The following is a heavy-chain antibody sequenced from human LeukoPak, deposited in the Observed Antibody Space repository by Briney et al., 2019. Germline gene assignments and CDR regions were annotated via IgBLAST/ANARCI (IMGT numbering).Heavy chain of an antibody. V-gene: IGHV6-1*01. J-gene: IGHJ5*02. CDR3: ARVEWGLRWGFAR. CDR1: GDSFSSNSAA. CDR2: TYYRSKWYN. Sequence: SQTLSLTCAISGDSFSSNSAAWNWLRQFPSRGLEWLGRTYYRSKWYNDYAVSVKSRRTINPDTSKNQFSLQLNSVTPEDTAVYYCARVEWGLRWGFARWGQGTLVTVSS. D-gene: IGHD1-26*01.